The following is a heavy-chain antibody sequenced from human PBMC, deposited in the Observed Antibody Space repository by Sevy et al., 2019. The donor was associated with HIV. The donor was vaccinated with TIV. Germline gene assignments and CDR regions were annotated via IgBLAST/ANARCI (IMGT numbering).Heavy chain of an antibody. V-gene: IGHV3-49*04. J-gene: IGHJ4*02. CDR1: GFTFGDYC. CDR2: LRSDVYGGTV. CDR3: TRGKAAKSIFDY. Sequence: GGSLRLSCTASGFTFGDYCMSWVRQAPGKGLEWVAFLRSDVYGGTVDHAASVRGRFVNSRDDSKTIAYLQMNDLKTEDTGVYYCTRGKAAKSIFDYWGQGALVTVSS. D-gene: IGHD3-16*01.